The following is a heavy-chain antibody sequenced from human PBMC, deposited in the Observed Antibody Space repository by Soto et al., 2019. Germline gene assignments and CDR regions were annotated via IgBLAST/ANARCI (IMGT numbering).Heavy chain of an antibody. CDR3: ARGRYGDY. J-gene: IGHJ4*02. D-gene: IGHD1-1*01. V-gene: IGHV1-18*01. Sequence: QVSLVQSGAEVKKPGASVKVPCQGSGYNFTTYGYTWGRQAPGQGIEWMGWISAHNGNTNYAQKLQGRVTVTRDTSTSTAYMELRSLRSDDTAVYYCARGRYGDYWGQGALVTVSS. CDR1: GYNFTTYG. CDR2: ISAHNGNT.